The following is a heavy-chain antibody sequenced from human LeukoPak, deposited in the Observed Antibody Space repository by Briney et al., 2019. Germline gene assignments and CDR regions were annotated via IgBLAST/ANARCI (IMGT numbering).Heavy chain of an antibody. V-gene: IGHV3-23*01. Sequence: GGSLRLSCAASGFTFSSYAMSWVRQAPGKGLEWVSAISFSGTNTYYADSMKGRFTISRDNLKNTLYLQMNSLGAEDTAVYFCAKEVKAATNWFDPWGQGTLVTVSS. CDR1: GFTFSSYA. CDR3: AKEVKAATNWFDP. J-gene: IGHJ5*02. D-gene: IGHD6-25*01. CDR2: ISFSGTNT.